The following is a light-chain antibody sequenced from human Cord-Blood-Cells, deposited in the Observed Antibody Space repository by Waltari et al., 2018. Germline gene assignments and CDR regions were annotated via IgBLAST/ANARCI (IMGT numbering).Light chain of an antibody. CDR1: QGIRND. CDR3: LPDYNYPYS. V-gene: IGKV1-6*01. Sequence: AIQMTQSPSSLSASVGDRVTITCRASQGIRNDLGWYQEKPGKAPKLLIYAASRLQSGVPSRFSGRGSGTDFNLNISSLQPEDFATYYCLPDYNYPYSFGQGTKLEIK. J-gene: IGKJ2*03. CDR2: AAS.